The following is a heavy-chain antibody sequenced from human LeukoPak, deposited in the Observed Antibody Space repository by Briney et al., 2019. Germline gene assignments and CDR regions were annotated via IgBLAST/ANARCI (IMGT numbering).Heavy chain of an antibody. J-gene: IGHJ4*02. CDR2: IFPSGGEI. D-gene: IGHD2-8*02. CDR3: ATYRQVLLPFES. V-gene: IGHV3-23*01. CDR1: GFTFSTFA. Sequence: GGSLRLSCAASGFTFSTFAMIWVRQPPGKGLEWVSSIFPSGGEIHYADSVRGRFTISRDNSKSPLSLQMNSLRAEDTAIYYCATYRQVLLPFESWGQGTLVTVSS.